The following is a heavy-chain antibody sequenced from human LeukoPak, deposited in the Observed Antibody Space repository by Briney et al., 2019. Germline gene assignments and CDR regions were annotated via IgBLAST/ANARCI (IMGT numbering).Heavy chain of an antibody. Sequence: SETLSLTCTVSGYSISSGYYWGWIRQPPGKGLEWIGSIYRSGSTYYSPSLKSRVAISVDTSKNQFSLKLTSVTAADTAVYYCASYTDAFDIWGQGTMVTVSS. J-gene: IGHJ3*02. D-gene: IGHD3-16*01. CDR3: ASYTDAFDI. CDR1: GYSISSGYY. CDR2: IYRSGST. V-gene: IGHV4-38-2*02.